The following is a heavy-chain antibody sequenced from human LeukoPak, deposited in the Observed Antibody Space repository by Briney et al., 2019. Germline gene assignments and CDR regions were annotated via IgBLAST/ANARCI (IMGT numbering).Heavy chain of an antibody. CDR1: GGSISSGGYY. J-gene: IGHJ6*02. D-gene: IGHD3-10*01. Sequence: TLSLTCTVSGGSISSGGYYWSWIRQHPGKGLEWIGYIYYSGSTYYNPSLKSRVTISVDTSKNQFSLKLSSVTAADTAVYYCARDTMVRGVPHYGMDVWGQGTTVTVSS. CDR3: ARDTMVRGVPHYGMDV. CDR2: IYYSGST. V-gene: IGHV4-31*03.